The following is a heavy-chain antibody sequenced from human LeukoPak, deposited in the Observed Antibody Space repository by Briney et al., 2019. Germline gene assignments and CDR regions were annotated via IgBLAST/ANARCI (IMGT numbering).Heavy chain of an antibody. V-gene: IGHV1-69*13. Sequence: SVKVSCKASGGTFSSYAISWVRQAPGQGLEWMGGIIPIFGTANYAQKFQGRVTITADESTSTAYMELSSLRSEDTAVYYCARDRGYSSSSNDAFDIWGQGTMSPSLQ. J-gene: IGHJ3*02. CDR2: IIPIFGTA. CDR1: GGTFSSYA. CDR3: ARDRGYSSSSNDAFDI. D-gene: IGHD6-6*01.